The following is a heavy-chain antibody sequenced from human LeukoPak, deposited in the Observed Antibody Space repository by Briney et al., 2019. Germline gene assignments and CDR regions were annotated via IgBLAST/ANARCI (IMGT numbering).Heavy chain of an antibody. CDR1: GGSFSGYY. CDR3: ARDSYDILTGYDPNWFDP. Sequence: PSETLSLTCAVYGGSFSGYYWSWIRQPPGKGLEWIGEINHSGSANYNPSLKSRVTISVDTSKNQFSLKLSSVTAADTAVYYCARDSYDILTGYDPNWFDPWGQGTLVTVSS. D-gene: IGHD3-9*01. V-gene: IGHV4-34*01. CDR2: INHSGSA. J-gene: IGHJ5*02.